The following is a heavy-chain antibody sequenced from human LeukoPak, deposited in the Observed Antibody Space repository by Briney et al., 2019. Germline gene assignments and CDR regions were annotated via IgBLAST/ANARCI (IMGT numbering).Heavy chain of an antibody. J-gene: IGHJ6*03. CDR1: GGSFSGYY. CDR3: ASSRYYDSSGYYPIYYMDV. V-gene: IGHV4-34*01. D-gene: IGHD3-22*01. Sequence: SETLSLTCAVYGGSFSGYYWSWIRQPPGKGLEWIGEINHSGSTNYNPSLKSRVTISVDTSKNQFSLKLSSVTAADTAVYYCASSRYYDSSGYYPIYYMDVWGKGTTVTVSS. CDR2: INHSGST.